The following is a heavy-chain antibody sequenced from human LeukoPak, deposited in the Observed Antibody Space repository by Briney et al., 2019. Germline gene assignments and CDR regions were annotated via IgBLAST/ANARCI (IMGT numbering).Heavy chain of an antibody. CDR1: GGSFSGYY. CDR3: AELGITMIGGV. V-gene: IGHV3-21*01. Sequence: ETLSLTCAVYGGSFSGYYWSWVRQAPGKGLEWVSSISSSSSYIYYADSVKGRFTISRDNAKNSLYLQMNSLRAEDTAVYYCAELGITMIGGVWGKGTTVTISS. CDR2: ISSSSSYI. J-gene: IGHJ6*04. D-gene: IGHD3-10*02.